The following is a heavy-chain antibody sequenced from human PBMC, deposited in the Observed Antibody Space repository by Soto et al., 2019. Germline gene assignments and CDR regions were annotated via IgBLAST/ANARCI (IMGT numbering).Heavy chain of an antibody. CDR1: GFTFSSYA. D-gene: IGHD3-9*01. CDR3: ARDRPLLRYFDWLSVPFDY. CDR2: ISYDGSNK. Sequence: GGSLRLSCAASGFTFSSYAMHWVRQAPGKGLEWVAVISYDGSNKYYADSVKGRFTISRDNSKNTLYLQMNSLRAEDTAVYYCARDRPLLRYFDWLSVPFDYWGQGTLVTVSS. J-gene: IGHJ4*02. V-gene: IGHV3-30-3*01.